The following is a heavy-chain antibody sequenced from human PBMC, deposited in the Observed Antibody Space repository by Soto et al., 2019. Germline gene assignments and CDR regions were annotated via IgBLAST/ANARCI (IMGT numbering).Heavy chain of an antibody. D-gene: IGHD2-2*01. J-gene: IGHJ4*02. V-gene: IGHV1-2*02. CDR3: TRDANYCSSTNCHIHY. Sequence: SVKVSCKTSGYTFTGYYTHWVRQTPGQGLEWMGWINPNSGDTHYAQKFQGRVTMTRDMSISTAYLELSRLRSDDTAMYYCTRDANYCSSTNCHIHYCGPGTIVTVSS. CDR2: INPNSGDT. CDR1: GYTFTGYY.